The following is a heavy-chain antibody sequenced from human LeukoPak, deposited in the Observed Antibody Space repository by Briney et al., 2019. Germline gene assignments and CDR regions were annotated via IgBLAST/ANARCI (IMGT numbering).Heavy chain of an antibody. CDR3: ARLKFYDSTGYSPGYYMDV. D-gene: IGHD3-22*01. V-gene: IGHV4-59*08. CDR2: ISYNGNT. CDR1: GDSISGYS. Sequence: SETLSLTCTVSGDSISGYSWTWIRQPPGKGLEWIGYISYNGNTNYNPSLKSRVTISIDTSKNQFSLKLTSVTAADTAVYYCARLKFYDSTGYSPGYYMDVWGKGTTVSVFS. J-gene: IGHJ6*03.